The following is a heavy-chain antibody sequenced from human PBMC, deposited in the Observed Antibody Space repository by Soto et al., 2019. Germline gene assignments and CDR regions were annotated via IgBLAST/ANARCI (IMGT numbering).Heavy chain of an antibody. J-gene: IGHJ4*02. Sequence: GESLKISCKVSGYRFPDYWIGWVRQMPGRGLEWMGSIYPGDSDARHSPSFQGQVTISADKSINTVYLQWRSLRASDAAMYYCGRVAWGSDYFDYWGRGTLVTVSP. V-gene: IGHV5-51*01. CDR2: IYPGDSDA. CDR1: GYRFPDYW. CDR3: GRVAWGSDYFDY. D-gene: IGHD7-27*01.